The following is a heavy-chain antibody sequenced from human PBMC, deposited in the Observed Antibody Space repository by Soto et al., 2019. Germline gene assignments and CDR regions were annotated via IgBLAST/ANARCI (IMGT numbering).Heavy chain of an antibody. CDR2: ISYDGSNK. CDR3: AKVKTGGYSYGPFDY. Sequence: PGGSLRLSCAASGVTFSSYGMHWVRQAPGKGLEWVAVISYDGSNKYYADSVKGRFTISRDNSKNTLYLQMNSLRAEDTAVYYCAKVKTGGYSYGPFDYWGQGTLVTVSS. D-gene: IGHD5-18*01. J-gene: IGHJ4*02. V-gene: IGHV3-30*18. CDR1: GVTFSSYG.